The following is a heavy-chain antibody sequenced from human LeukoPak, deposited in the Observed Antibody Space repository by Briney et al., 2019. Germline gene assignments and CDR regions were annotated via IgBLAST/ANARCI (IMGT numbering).Heavy chain of an antibody. J-gene: IGHJ4*02. CDR3: ARFSQYYDSPTHYLDY. CDR2: IYSGGST. V-gene: IGHV3-66*01. D-gene: IGHD2/OR15-2a*01. Sequence: GGSLRPSCAASGFTVSSNYMSWARQAPGKGLEWVSVIYSGGSTYYADSVKGRFTISRDNSKNTLYLQMNSLRAEDTAVYYCARFSQYYDSPTHYLDYWGQGILVTVSS. CDR1: GFTVSSNY.